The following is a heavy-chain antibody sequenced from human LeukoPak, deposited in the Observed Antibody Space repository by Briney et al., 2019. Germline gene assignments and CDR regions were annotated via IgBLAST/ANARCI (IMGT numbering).Heavy chain of an antibody. CDR3: VRDVLGGAGAGGY. Sequence: PGESLRLSCAVSGFTFSSYTMNWVRQAPGKGLEWVSSINQTGRYTYYADSVKDRFTISRDNAKSSLNLQMNSLSAEDTAVYYCVRDVLGGAGAGGYWGQGTLVAVSS. CDR2: INQTGRYT. J-gene: IGHJ4*02. D-gene: IGHD2-8*02. CDR1: GFTFSSYT. V-gene: IGHV3-21*01.